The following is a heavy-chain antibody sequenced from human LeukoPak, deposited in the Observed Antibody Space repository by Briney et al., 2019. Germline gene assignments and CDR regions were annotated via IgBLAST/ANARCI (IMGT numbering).Heavy chain of an antibody. CDR2: ISYDGSKK. D-gene: IGHD3-3*01. J-gene: IGHJ4*02. Sequence: PGGSLRLSCAVSGFTFSSYGMHWVRQAPGEGLEWVAVISYDGSKKNYADSVKGRFTISRDNSKNTLYLQMSSLRAEDTAVYDCAKDSYDFWSGYRSSGYFDYWGEGTLVTVSS. CDR3: AKDSYDFWSGYRSSGYFDY. V-gene: IGHV3-30*18. CDR1: GFTFSSYG.